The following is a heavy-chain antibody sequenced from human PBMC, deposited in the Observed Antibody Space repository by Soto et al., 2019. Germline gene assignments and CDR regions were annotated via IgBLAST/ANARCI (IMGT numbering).Heavy chain of an antibody. Sequence: EVRLLESGGGLVQPGGSLRLSCEGSGFTFTNYGMDWVRQAPGKGLEWISFISGAGDTTYYADSVKGRFIISRDNSKNTLYLQMNSLRAEDTALYYCAKSFTQSNVWRAYRHKTHFEYWGQGALVTVTS. D-gene: IGHD3-16*02. J-gene: IGHJ4*02. CDR3: AKSFTQSNVWRAYRHKTHFEY. CDR2: ISGAGDTT. CDR1: GFTFTNYG. V-gene: IGHV3-23*01.